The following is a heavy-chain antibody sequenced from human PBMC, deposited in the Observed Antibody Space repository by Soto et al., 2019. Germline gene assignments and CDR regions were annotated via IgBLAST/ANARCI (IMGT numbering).Heavy chain of an antibody. CDR2: VYYSESA. Sequence: QVQLQESGPGLVQPSQTLSLTCTVSGGSIRSSDYYWSWIRQPPGKGLEWIGYVYYSESAYYNPSLQSRGFISIDTSKTQFSLTLSSVTAADTAVYYCARAIITATGTSGFDSWGQGTLVTVSS. V-gene: IGHV4-30-4*08. CDR3: ARAIITATGTSGFDS. CDR1: GGSIRSSDYY. D-gene: IGHD6-13*01. J-gene: IGHJ4*02.